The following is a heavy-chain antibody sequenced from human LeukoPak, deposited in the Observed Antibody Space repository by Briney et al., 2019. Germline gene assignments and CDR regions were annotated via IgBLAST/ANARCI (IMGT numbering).Heavy chain of an antibody. CDR1: GYTFTSSN. V-gene: IGHV1-8*01. Sequence: AAVRVSFKVSGYTFTSSNIKWVGQAPGQGLEGMGWMNPSSGNTDYEQRFQGRVTMTRDTSTNTAFLQLTSLRSEDTAVYYCARGLDVERSSAWSWGPKKFYYNVMDVWGQGTTVTVSS. CDR2: MNPSSGNT. D-gene: IGHD3-9*01. CDR3: ARGLDVERSSAWSWGPKKFYYNVMDV. J-gene: IGHJ6*02.